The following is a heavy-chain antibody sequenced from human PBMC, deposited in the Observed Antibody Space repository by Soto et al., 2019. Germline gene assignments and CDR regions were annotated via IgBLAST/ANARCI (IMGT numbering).Heavy chain of an antibody. Sequence: ASVKVSCKASGYTFTSYDINWVRQATGQGLEWMGWMNPNSGNTGYAQKFQGRVTITRNTSISTAYMELSSLRSEDTAVYYCARGARVIWYGDSYYYFHMDVWGKGTKATV. CDR3: ARGARVIWYGDSYYYFHMDV. J-gene: IGHJ6*03. V-gene: IGHV1-8*01. CDR1: GYTFTSYD. CDR2: MNPNSGNT. D-gene: IGHD4-17*01.